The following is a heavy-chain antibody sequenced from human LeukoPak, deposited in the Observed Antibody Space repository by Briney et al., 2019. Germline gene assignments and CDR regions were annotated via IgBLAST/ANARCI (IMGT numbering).Heavy chain of an antibody. J-gene: IGHJ6*02. D-gene: IGHD6-6*01. V-gene: IGHV4-34*01. CDR2: INHSGST. CDR1: GGSFSGYY. CDR3: ASLARRRMHYYYGMDV. Sequence: SETPSLTCAVYGGSFSGYYWSWIRQPPGKGLEWIGEINHSGSTNYNPSLKSRVTISVDTPKNQFSLKLSSVTAAGTAVYYCASLARRRMHYYYGMDVWGQGTTVTVSS.